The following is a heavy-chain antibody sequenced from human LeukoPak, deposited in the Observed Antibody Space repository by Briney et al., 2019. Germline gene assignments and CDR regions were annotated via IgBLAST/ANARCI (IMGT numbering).Heavy chain of an antibody. J-gene: IGHJ1*01. V-gene: IGHV3-7*01. CDR1: GFTFSSYW. D-gene: IGHD4-23*01. CDR3: ARADGVGVVTPYFQH. CDR2: IKQDGSDK. Sequence: QTGGSLRLYCAASGFTFSSYWMSWVPQAPGKGLEWVANIKQDGSDKHYVDSVKGRCTISRDNANNSLYLQMNSMRAEDTAVYYCARADGVGVVTPYFQHWGQGTLVTVSS.